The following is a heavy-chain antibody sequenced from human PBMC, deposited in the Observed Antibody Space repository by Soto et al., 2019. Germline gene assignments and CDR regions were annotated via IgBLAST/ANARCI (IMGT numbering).Heavy chain of an antibody. D-gene: IGHD1-26*01. CDR2: ISYDGSNK. CDR3: AKDRGLAESGRWSHYYYGMDV. Sequence: QAQLEESGGGVVQPGMSLRLSCAASGFTFSSYAMHWVRQAPGKGLEWVAVISYDGSNKYYGDSVRGRFTISRDNSKNTLFLEMNSLRSEDTAVYYCAKDRGLAESGRWSHYYYGMDVWGQGTTVTVSS. V-gene: IGHV3-30*04. J-gene: IGHJ6*02. CDR1: GFTFSSYA.